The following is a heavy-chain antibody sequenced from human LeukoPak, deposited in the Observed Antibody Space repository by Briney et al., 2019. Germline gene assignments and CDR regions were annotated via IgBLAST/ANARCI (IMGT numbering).Heavy chain of an antibody. J-gene: IGHJ4*02. CDR1: GGSISSGRYY. V-gene: IGHV4-61*02. CDR3: AREDCSSTSCYGDY. CDR2: IYTSGST. D-gene: IGHD2-2*01. Sequence: SETLSLTCTVSGGSISSGRYYWSWIRQPAGKGLEWIGRIYTSGSTNYNPSLKSRVTMSVDTSKNQFSLKLSSVTAADTAVYYCAREDCSSTSCYGDYWGQGTLVTVSS.